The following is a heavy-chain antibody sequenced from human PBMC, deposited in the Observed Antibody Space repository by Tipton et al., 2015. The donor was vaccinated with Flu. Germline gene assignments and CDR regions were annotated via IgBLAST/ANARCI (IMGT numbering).Heavy chain of an antibody. D-gene: IGHD3-22*01. CDR3: ARGDYYDSSGQVDY. V-gene: IGHV1-69*09. CDR1: GGTFSSYA. J-gene: IGHJ4*02. CDR2: TIPILGIA. Sequence: QLVQSGAEVKKPGSSVKVSCKASGGTFSSYAISWVRQAPGQGLEWMGRTIPILGIANYAQKFQGRVTITADKSTSTAYMELSSLRSEDTAVYYCARGDYYDSSGQVDYWGQGTLVTVSS.